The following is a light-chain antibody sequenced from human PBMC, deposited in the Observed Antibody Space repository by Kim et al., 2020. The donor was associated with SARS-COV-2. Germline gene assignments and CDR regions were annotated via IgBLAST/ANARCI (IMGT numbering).Light chain of an antibody. Sequence: RSITISSTGTSSDVGCFDQVSWYQQHPGKAPKLMIYDVSRRPSGVSNRFSGSKSGNTASLTISGLQAENEADYYCCSYTTSNTYVFGTGTKVTVL. CDR1: SSDVGCFDQ. J-gene: IGLJ1*01. V-gene: IGLV2-14*04. CDR2: DVS. CDR3: CSYTTSNTYV.